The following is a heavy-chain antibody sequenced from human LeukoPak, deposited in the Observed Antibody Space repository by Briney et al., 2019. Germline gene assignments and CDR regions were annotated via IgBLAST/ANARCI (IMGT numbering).Heavy chain of an antibody. D-gene: IGHD6-19*01. CDR1: GYTFTSYD. CDR3: ARRRGRSSGWTVDY. V-gene: IGHV1-8*01. J-gene: IGHJ4*02. Sequence: ASVKVSCKASGYTFTSYDINWVRQATGQGLEWMGWMNPNSGNTGYAQKFQGRVTMTRNTSISTAYMELSSLRSEDTAVYYCARRRGRSSGWTVDYWGQGTLVTVSS. CDR2: MNPNSGNT.